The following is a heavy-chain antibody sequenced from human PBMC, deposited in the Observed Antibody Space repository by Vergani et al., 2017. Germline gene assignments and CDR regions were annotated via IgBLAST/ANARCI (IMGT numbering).Heavy chain of an antibody. CDR1: GFTFDDYA. CDR3: AKDNYSGYENWFDP. Sequence: EVQLVESGGGVVQPGGSLRLSCAASGFTFDDYAMHWVRQAPGKGLEWVSLISGDGGSTYYADAVKGRFTISRDNSKNSLYLQMNSLRTEDTALYYCAKDNYSGYENWFDPWGQGTLVTVSS. J-gene: IGHJ5*02. D-gene: IGHD5-12*01. V-gene: IGHV3-43*02. CDR2: ISGDGGST.